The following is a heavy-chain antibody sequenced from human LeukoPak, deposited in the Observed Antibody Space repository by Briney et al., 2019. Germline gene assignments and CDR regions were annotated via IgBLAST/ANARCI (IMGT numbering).Heavy chain of an antibody. CDR2: LHTSGGT. D-gene: IGHD2-2*02. CDR1: GGSVSSYY. J-gene: IGHJ6*03. CDR3: ARGYCSSTSCYTSNYYYMDV. Sequence: SETLSLTCTVSGGSVSSYYWSWIRQPAGKGLEWIGRLHTSGGTNYNPSLKSRVTMSVDTSKNQFSLKLSSVTAADTAVYYCARGYCSSTSCYTSNYYYMDVWGKGITVTVSS. V-gene: IGHV4-4*07.